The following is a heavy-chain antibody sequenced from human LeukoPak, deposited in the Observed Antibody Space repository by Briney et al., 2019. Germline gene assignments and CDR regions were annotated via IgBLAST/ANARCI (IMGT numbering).Heavy chain of an antibody. CDR1: GFTFRRYG. Sequence: GGSLRLSCAASGFTFRRYGMHWVRQAPAQGLEWVTFIRYDGTNKVYADSVKGRFTISRDNSKTTVYLVMNSLRAEDTAVYYCAKDHTLRAGDRDAFDIWGQGTMVSVSS. CDR3: AKDHTLRAGDRDAFDI. J-gene: IGHJ3*02. V-gene: IGHV3-30*02. CDR2: IRYDGTNK. D-gene: IGHD2-21*01.